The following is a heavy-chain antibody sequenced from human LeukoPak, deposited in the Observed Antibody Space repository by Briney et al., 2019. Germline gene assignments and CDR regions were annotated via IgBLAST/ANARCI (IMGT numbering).Heavy chain of an antibody. CDR1: GFTFSNYA. CDR3: AKWGDYDILTGYYDSDY. Sequence: TGASLRLSCAASGFTFSNYAMSWVRQAPGKGLEWVSAIVGSGGSTYYADSVKGRFTISRDSPKNTLYLQMNSLRAEDTAVYYCAKWGDYDILTGYYDSDYWGQGTLVTVSS. V-gene: IGHV3-23*01. J-gene: IGHJ4*02. D-gene: IGHD3-9*01. CDR2: IVGSGGST.